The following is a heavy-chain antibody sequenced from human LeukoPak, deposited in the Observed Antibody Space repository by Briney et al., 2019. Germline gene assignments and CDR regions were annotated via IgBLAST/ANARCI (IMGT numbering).Heavy chain of an antibody. CDR1: GYTFTDYY. D-gene: IGHD2-8*01. CDR2: MNPNSGNT. V-gene: IGHV1-8*03. Sequence: ASVKVSCKVSGYTFTDYYMHWVRQATGQGLEWMGGMNPNSGNTGYALKFQGRVTITRNTSISTAYMELSSLRSEDTAVYYCARRAYYCTNGVCHRRYYYYMDVWGKGTTVTVSS. J-gene: IGHJ6*03. CDR3: ARRAYYCTNGVCHRRYYYYMDV.